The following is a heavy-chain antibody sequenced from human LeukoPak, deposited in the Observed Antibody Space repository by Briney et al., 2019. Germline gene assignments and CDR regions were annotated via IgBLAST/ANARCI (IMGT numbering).Heavy chain of an antibody. V-gene: IGHV3-23*01. CDR1: GFTFSSYA. D-gene: IGHD2-2*01. CDR2: ISGSGGST. J-gene: IGHJ4*02. CDR3: AKDLVVPAANKQDFDY. Sequence: GGSLRLSCAASGFTFSSYAMSWVRQAPGKGLEWVSAISGSGGSTYYADSVKGRFTISRDNSKNTLYLQMNSLRAEDTAVYYCAKDLVVPAANKQDFDYWGQGTLVTVSS.